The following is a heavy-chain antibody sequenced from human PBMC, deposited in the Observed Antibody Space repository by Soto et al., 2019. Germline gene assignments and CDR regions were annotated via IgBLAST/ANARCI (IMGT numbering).Heavy chain of an antibody. V-gene: IGHV3-49*04. CDR1: GFTFGDYA. D-gene: IGHD1-26*01. J-gene: IGHJ4*02. Sequence: GSLRLSCTASGFTFGDYAMSWVRQAPGKGLEWVGFIKSKAYGGTREYAASVKGRFTISRDDSKGIAYLQMNSLKIEDTAVYYCAKDSVGGYFDYWGQGTLVTVSS. CDR3: AKDSVGGYFDY. CDR2: IKSKAYGGTR.